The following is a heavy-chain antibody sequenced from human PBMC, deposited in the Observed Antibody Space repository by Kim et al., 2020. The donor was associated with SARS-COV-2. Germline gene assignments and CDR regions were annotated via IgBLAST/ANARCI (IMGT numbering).Heavy chain of an antibody. CDR3: AREPLPGTFFDY. Sequence: GGSLRLSCAASGFTFSSYGMHWVRQAPGKGLEWVAVIWYDGSNKYYADSVKGRFTISRDNSKNTLYLQMNSLRAEDTAVYYCAREPLPGTFFDYWGQGTLVTVSS. V-gene: IGHV3-33*01. D-gene: IGHD1-26*01. CDR1: GFTFSSYG. J-gene: IGHJ4*02. CDR2: IWYDGSNK.